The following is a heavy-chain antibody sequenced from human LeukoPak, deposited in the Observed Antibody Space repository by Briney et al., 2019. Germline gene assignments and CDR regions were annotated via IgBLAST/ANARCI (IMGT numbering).Heavy chain of an antibody. Sequence: PGGSLRLSCAASGFTFSSYAMSWVRQAPGKGLEWDSVINNSGGSTYYADSVKGRFTISRDNSKNTLNLQMNSVRAEDTAVYYWAKDRWGSGGSGGGDYWGQGTLVTVSS. CDR3: AKDRWGSGGSGGGDY. V-gene: IGHV3-23*01. J-gene: IGHJ4*02. CDR2: INNSGGST. D-gene: IGHD2-15*01. CDR1: GFTFSSYA.